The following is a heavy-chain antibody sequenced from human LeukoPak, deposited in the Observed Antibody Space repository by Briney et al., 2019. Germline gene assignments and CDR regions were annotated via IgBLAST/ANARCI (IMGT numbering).Heavy chain of an antibody. J-gene: IGHJ3*02. D-gene: IGHD3-10*01. Sequence: SSETLSLTCTVSGGSISNYYWSWIRQPPGKGLEWIGYIYYSGSTNYNPSLKSRVTISVDTSKNQFSLKLSSVTAADTAVYYCARAPGGYGSGSRGAFDIWGQGTMVTVSS. V-gene: IGHV4-59*01. CDR1: GGSISNYY. CDR2: IYYSGST. CDR3: ARAPGGYGSGSRGAFDI.